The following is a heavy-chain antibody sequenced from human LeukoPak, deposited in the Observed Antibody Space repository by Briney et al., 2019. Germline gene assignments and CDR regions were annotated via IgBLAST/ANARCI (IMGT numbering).Heavy chain of an antibody. V-gene: IGHV3-15*01. Sequence: GGSLRLSCAASGFTFSNAWMSWVRQAPGKGLEWVGRIKSKTDGGTTDYAAPVKGRFTISRDDSKNTLYLQMNSLKTEDTAVYYCTRVTAYYDYGMDVWGQGTTVTVSS. CDR3: TRVTAYYDYGMDV. CDR2: IKSKTDGGTT. J-gene: IGHJ6*02. CDR1: GFTFSNAW. D-gene: IGHD2-21*02.